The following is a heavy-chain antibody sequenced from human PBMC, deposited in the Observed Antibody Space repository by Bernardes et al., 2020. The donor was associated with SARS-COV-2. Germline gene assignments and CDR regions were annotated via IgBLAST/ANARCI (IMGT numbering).Heavy chain of an antibody. CDR1: GFTFSNYV. V-gene: IGHV3-30*18. Sequence: GGSLRLSCAASGFTFSNYVMYWVRQAPGKGLEWVALISHDGNNKHYADFVTGRFTISRDNSRNTLYLQMNSLSAEDTAVYYCAKFDFGDYGSSHWGQGTLVTVSA. D-gene: IGHD4-17*01. CDR3: AKFDFGDYGSSH. CDR2: ISHDGNNK. J-gene: IGHJ4*02.